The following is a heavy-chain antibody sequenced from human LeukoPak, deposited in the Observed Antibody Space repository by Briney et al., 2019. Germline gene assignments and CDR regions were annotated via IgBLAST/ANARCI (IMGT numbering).Heavy chain of an antibody. J-gene: IGHJ4*02. D-gene: IGHD5-24*01. CDR1: GGSIRSSYYY. CDR3: ARGSPGGYNYL. V-gene: IGHV4-39*07. Sequence: KPSETLSLTCTVSGGSIRSSYYYWGWIRQPPGKGLEWIGEINHSGSTNYNPSLKSRVTISVDTSKNQFSLKLSSVTAADTAVYYCARGSPGGYNYLWGQGTLVTVSS. CDR2: INHSGST.